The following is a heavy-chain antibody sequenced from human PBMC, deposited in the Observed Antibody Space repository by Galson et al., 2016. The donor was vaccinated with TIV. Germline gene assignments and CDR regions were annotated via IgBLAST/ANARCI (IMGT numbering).Heavy chain of an antibody. J-gene: IGHJ4*02. CDR2: IYAGNSDT. CDR3: ARAPGYTGYSYGYFDS. CDR1: GYSFTSNW. Sequence: QSGAEVKKPGESLKISCKVSGYSFTSNWIAWVRQMPGKGLEWMGIIYAGNSDTRYSPSFQGQVTISADGSVSTAYLQWSNLKASDSAMYFCARAPGYTGYSYGYFDSWGRGTLVTVSS. V-gene: IGHV5-51*03. D-gene: IGHD5-18*01.